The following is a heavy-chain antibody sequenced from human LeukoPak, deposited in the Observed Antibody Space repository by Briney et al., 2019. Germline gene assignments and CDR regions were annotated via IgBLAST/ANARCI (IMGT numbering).Heavy chain of an antibody. CDR1: GGSISSYS. CDR3: ARGGDFWSGYYPYDY. Sequence: TSETLSLTCTVSGGSISSYSWSWLRQPPGKGLEWIGYIYYSGSTNYNPSLKSRVTISVDTSKNQFSLKLSSVTAADTAVYYCARGGDFWSGYYPYDYWGQGTLVTVSS. CDR2: IYYSGST. J-gene: IGHJ4*02. V-gene: IGHV4-59*01. D-gene: IGHD3-3*01.